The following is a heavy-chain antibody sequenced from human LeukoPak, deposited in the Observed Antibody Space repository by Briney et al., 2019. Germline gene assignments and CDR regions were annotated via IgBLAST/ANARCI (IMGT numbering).Heavy chain of an antibody. D-gene: IGHD3-3*01. CDR2: INHSGST. Sequence: GSLRLSCAASGFTFSDYYMSWIRQPPGKGLEWIGEINHSGSTNYNPSLKSRVTISVDTSKNQFSLKLSSVTAADTAVYYCAREKYYDFWSGYRYYGMDVWGQGTTVTVSS. V-gene: IGHV4-34*01. CDR3: AREKYYDFWSGYRYYGMDV. CDR1: GFTFSDYY. J-gene: IGHJ6*02.